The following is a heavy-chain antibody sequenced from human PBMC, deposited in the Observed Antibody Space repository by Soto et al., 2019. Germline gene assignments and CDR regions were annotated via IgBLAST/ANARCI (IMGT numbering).Heavy chain of an antibody. Sequence: ATVKVSCKASGYTFTSYGISWVQQAPGQGLEWMGWISAYNGNTNYAQKLQGRVTMTTDTSTSTAYMELRSLRSDDTAVYYCARYCSGGSCQKSATFDYWGQGTLVTVSS. CDR2: ISAYNGNT. J-gene: IGHJ4*02. CDR1: GYTFTSYG. CDR3: ARYCSGGSCQKSATFDY. D-gene: IGHD2-15*01. V-gene: IGHV1-18*04.